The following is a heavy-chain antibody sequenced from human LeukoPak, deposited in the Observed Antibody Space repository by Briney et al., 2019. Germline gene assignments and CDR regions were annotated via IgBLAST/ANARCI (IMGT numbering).Heavy chain of an antibody. D-gene: IGHD3-3*01. CDR2: ISGSGGGT. CDR1: GFTFSSTA. J-gene: IGHJ4*02. Sequence: GGSLRLSCAASGFTFSSTAMRWVREARERGLEWVSGISGSGGGTFYHYSVKGRFTVSRDNSKNTLYLQMNSLRVDDTAVYYCAKGWTILEVVPFDSWGQGTLVTVSS. CDR3: AKGWTILEVVPFDS. V-gene: IGHV3-23*01.